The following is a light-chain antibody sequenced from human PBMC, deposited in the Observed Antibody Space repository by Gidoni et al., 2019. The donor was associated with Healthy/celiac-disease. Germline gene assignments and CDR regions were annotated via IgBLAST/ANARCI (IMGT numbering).Light chain of an antibody. CDR2: WAS. CDR3: QQYYSTPRHT. V-gene: IGKV4-1*01. Sequence: DIVMTQSPDSLAVSLGERATINCKSSQSVLYSSNNKNYLAWYQQKPGQPPKLLIYWASTRESGVPDRFSGSGSGTDFTLTISSLQAEDVAVYYCQQYYSTPRHTFXGXTKVEIK. J-gene: IGKJ4*01. CDR1: QSVLYSSNNKNY.